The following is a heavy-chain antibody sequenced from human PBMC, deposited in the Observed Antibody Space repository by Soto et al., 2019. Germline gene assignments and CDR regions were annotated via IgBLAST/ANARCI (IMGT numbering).Heavy chain of an antibody. CDR1: GFTFSSYW. V-gene: IGHV3-7*03. CDR2: IKQDGSEK. J-gene: IGHJ4*02. Sequence: PGGSLRLSCAASGFTFSSYWMNWVRQAPGKGLEWVANIKQDGSEKYYVDSVKGRFTVSRDNAKKSLYLQMNSLRAEDTAMYYCARDGNFYDTSGFYSDWGQGTLVTV. D-gene: IGHD3-22*01. CDR3: ARDGNFYDTSGFYSD.